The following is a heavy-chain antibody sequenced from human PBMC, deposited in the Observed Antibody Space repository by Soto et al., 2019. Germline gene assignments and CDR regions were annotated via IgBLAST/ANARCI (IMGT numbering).Heavy chain of an antibody. CDR2: TYYSEST. D-gene: IGHD1-26*01. CDR3: ARQRPTDGRWEFANYYGMDV. J-gene: IGHJ6*02. Sequence: SETLSLTCTVSGGSISSGGYYWNWIRQHPGKGLEWIGYTYYSESTKYNPSLKSRVTISVDTSKNQFSLKLSSVTAADTAVYCGARQRPTDGRWEFANYYGMDVWGQGTPVTVSS. V-gene: IGHV4-31*03. CDR1: GGSISSGGYY.